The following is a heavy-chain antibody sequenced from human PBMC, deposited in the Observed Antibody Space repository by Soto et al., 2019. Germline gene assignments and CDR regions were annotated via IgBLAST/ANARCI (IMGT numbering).Heavy chain of an antibody. J-gene: IGHJ4*02. CDR1: GFMFSSYD. CDR3: AKDRTRSGFVGIIATGDDY. CDR2: VSYDGKNK. D-gene: IGHD1-20*01. V-gene: IGHV3-30*18. Sequence: QVQLLESGGAVLQPGRSLRLSCATSGFMFSSYDMHWVRQAPGKGLEWLAGVSYDGKNKDYTDSVKGRFTISRDRFKNTLYLQTNSLKLEDTAVYYCAKDRTRSGFVGIIATGDDYWGQGTLVTVSA.